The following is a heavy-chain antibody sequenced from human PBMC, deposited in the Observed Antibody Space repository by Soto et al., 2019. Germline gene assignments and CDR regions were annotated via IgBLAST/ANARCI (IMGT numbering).Heavy chain of an antibody. D-gene: IGHD3-22*01. CDR1: GFTFSSYG. Sequence: GGSLRLSCAASGFTFSSYGMHWVRQAPGKGLEWVAVIWYDGSNKYYADSVKGRFTISRDNSKNTLYLQMNSLRAEDTAVYYCARSLAGISSGYDYWGQGTLVTVS. J-gene: IGHJ4*02. CDR3: ARSLAGISSGYDY. V-gene: IGHV3-33*01. CDR2: IWYDGSNK.